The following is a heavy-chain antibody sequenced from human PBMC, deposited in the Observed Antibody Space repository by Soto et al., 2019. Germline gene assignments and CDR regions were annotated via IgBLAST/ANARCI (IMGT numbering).Heavy chain of an antibody. V-gene: IGHV3-23*01. CDR3: AKGSTTVIYYYYYYMDV. J-gene: IGHJ6*03. CDR1: GFTFSNYA. CDR2: ISASGGST. D-gene: IGHD4-17*01. Sequence: GGSLRLSCAASGFTFSNYAMSWVRQAPGKGLEWVSAISASGGSTYYADSVKGRFTISRDNSKNTLYLQMNSLRAEDTAAYYCAKGSTTVIYYYYYYMDVWGKGTTVTVSS.